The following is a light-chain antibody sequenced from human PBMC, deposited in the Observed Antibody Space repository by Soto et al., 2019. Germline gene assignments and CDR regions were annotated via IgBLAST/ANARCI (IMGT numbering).Light chain of an antibody. CDR3: SSYTSSNTLSTHV. CDR1: SSDVGGYNY. V-gene: IGLV2-14*03. Sequence: LTQPASVSGSPGQSITISCTGTSSDVGGYNYVSWYQHHPGKAPKLMIYDVSNRPSGVSNRFSGSKSGNTASLIISGLQAEDEADYYCSSYTSSNTLSTHVFGTGTKVTVL. CDR2: DVS. J-gene: IGLJ1*01.